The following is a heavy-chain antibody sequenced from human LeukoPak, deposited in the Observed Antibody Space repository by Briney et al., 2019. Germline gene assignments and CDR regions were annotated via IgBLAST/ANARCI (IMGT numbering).Heavy chain of an antibody. V-gene: IGHV1-46*01. CDR3: ARDDSSGYPTDY. CDR2: INPSGGST. D-gene: IGHD3-22*01. Sequence: ASVKVSCKASGYTFTSYYMHWVRQAPGQGLEWMGIINPSGGSTSYAQKFQGRVTMPRDTSTSTVYMELSSLRSEDTAVYYCARDDSSGYPTDYWGQGTLVTVSS. J-gene: IGHJ4*02. CDR1: GYTFTSYY.